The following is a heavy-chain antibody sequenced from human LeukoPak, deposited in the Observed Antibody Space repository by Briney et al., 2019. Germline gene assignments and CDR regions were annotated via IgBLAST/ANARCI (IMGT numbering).Heavy chain of an antibody. CDR1: GYSFTSYW. Sequence: GESLKISCKGSGYSFTSYWIGWVRQMPGKGLEGMGIIYPGDSDTRDSPSFQGQVTLSADQSISTAYQQWSSLKASDTAMYYCARSPPPYGDPPGVFDYWGQGTLVTVSS. CDR3: ARSPPPYGDPPGVFDY. V-gene: IGHV5-51*01. D-gene: IGHD4-17*01. J-gene: IGHJ4*02. CDR2: IYPGDSDT.